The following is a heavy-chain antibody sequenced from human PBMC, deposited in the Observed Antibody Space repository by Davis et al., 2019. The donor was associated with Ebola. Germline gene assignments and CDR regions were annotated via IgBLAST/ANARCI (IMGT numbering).Heavy chain of an antibody. CDR1: GFTFSSYW. CDR3: ARVGRVGVDFYGMDV. J-gene: IGHJ6*02. Sequence: PGGSLRLSCAASGFTFSSYWMSWVRQAPGKGLEWVANIKQDGSEKYYVDSVKGRFTISRDNAKNSLYLQMNSLRDEDTAVYYCARVGRVGVDFYGMDVWGQGTTVTVSS. D-gene: IGHD1-26*01. CDR2: IKQDGSEK. V-gene: IGHV3-7*01.